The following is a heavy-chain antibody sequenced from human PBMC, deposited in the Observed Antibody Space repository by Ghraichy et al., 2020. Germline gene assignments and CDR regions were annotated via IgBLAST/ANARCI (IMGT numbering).Heavy chain of an antibody. Sequence: ASVKVSCKASGYTFTSYGISWVRQAPGQGLEWMGWISAYNGNTNYAQKLQGRVTMTTDTSTSTAYMELRSLRSDDTAVYYCAREVGRGRDGYNWELRYYYGMDVWGQGTTVTVSS. J-gene: IGHJ6*02. CDR2: ISAYNGNT. V-gene: IGHV1-18*01. CDR1: GYTFTSYG. CDR3: AREVGRGRDGYNWELRYYYGMDV. D-gene: IGHD5-24*01.